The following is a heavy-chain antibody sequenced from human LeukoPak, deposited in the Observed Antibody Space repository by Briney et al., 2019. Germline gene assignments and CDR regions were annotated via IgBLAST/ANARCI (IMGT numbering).Heavy chain of an antibody. J-gene: IGHJ4*02. D-gene: IGHD6-6*01. CDR1: GFTFSDYY. V-gene: IGHV3-23*01. CDR2: ISDSGTST. CDR3: AKEVYSSSSGFRFDY. Sequence: PGGSLRLSCAASGFTFSDYYMSWIRQAPGKGLEWVSAISDSGTSTYYADSVKGRFSISRDNSKNTLYLQMNSLRADDTAVYYCAKEVYSSSSGFRFDYWGQGTLVTVSS.